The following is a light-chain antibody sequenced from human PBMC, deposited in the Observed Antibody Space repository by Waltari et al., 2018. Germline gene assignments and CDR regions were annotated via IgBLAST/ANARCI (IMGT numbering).Light chain of an antibody. CDR2: DVG. V-gene: IGLV2-14*03. CDR3: SSHTNTSPYVL. J-gene: IGLJ2*01. CDR1: SSDVGSYSY. Sequence: HSALTQPASVSGSPGQSISISCTGTSSDVGSYSYVSWYQQQPGTAPKLMVYDVGFRPSGVSDRFSGSKSGNTASLTISGLQAEDEATYYCSSHTNTSPYVLFGGGTKLTVL.